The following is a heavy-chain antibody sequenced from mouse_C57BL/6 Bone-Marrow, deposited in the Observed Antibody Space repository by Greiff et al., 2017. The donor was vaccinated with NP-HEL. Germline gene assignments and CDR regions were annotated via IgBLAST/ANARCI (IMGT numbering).Heavy chain of an antibody. CDR1: GFNIKDDY. CDR3: TTGGYDAYFDY. J-gene: IGHJ2*01. CDR2: IDPENGDT. D-gene: IGHD2-2*01. V-gene: IGHV14-4*01. Sequence: VQLQQSGAELVRPGASVKLSCTASGFNIKDDYMHWVKQRPEQGLEWIGWIDPENGDTEYASKFQGKATMTADTSSNTAYLQLSSLTSEDTAVYSCTTGGYDAYFDYWGQGTTLTVSS.